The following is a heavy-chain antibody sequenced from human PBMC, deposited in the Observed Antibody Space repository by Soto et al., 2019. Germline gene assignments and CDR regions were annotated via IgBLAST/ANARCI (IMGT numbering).Heavy chain of an antibody. Sequence: ASVKVSCKTSGYTFTRYGISWLRLAPGHGLEWMGWISAYNGNTNYGQKFQGRVTMTTDTSSSTVYMELRSLRSDDTAIYYCARDVRSGGKIHWFDPWGQGNQVTVSS. V-gene: IGHV1-18*01. D-gene: IGHD2-15*01. CDR3: ARDVRSGGKIHWFDP. CDR1: GYTFTRYG. CDR2: ISAYNGNT. J-gene: IGHJ5*02.